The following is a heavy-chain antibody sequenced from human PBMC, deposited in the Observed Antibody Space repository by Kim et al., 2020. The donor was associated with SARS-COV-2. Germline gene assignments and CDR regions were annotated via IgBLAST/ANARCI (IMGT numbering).Heavy chain of an antibody. D-gene: IGHD6-13*01. CDR3: ARDVPLYSSSSDWFDP. J-gene: IGHJ5*02. CDR1: GYTFTSYA. CDR2: INTNTGNP. Sequence: ASVKVSCKASGYTFTSYAMNWVRQAPGQGLEWMGWINTNTGNPTYAQGFTGRFVFSLDTSVSTAYLQISSLKAEDTAVYYCARDVPLYSSSSDWFDPWGQSTLGTGSS. V-gene: IGHV7-4-1*02.